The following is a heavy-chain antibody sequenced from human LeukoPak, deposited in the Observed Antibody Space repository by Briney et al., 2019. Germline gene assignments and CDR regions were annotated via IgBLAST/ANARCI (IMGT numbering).Heavy chain of an antibody. CDR3: AREWTIFGVVTNVYYFDY. CDR2: INPSGGST. J-gene: IGHJ4*02. V-gene: IGHV1-46*01. CDR1: GYTFTGYY. D-gene: IGHD3-3*01. Sequence: ASVKVSCKASGYTFTGYYMHWVRQAPGQGLEWMGIINPSGGSTSYAQKFQGRVTMTRDTSTSTVYIELSSLRSEDTAVYYCAREWTIFGVVTNVYYFDYWGQGTLVTVSS.